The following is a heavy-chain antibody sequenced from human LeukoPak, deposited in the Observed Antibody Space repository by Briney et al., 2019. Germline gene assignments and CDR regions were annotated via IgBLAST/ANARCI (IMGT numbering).Heavy chain of an antibody. CDR1: GGSISSSY. Sequence: PSETLSLTCTVSGGSISSSYWSWIRQPPGKGLEWIGYIYYSGSTNYNPSLKSRVTISVDTSKNQFSLKVISVTAADSAVYYCARVRSTIFGLVNPNWFDPWGQGTLVTVSS. J-gene: IGHJ5*02. CDR2: IYYSGST. V-gene: IGHV4-59*01. CDR3: ARVRSTIFGLVNPNWFDP. D-gene: IGHD3-3*01.